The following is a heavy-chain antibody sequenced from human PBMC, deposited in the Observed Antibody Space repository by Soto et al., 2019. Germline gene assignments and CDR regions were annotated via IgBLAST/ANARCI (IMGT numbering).Heavy chain of an antibody. CDR1: GGSISSSSYY. CDR3: ASLGYCSGGSCYARTSLIDY. Sequence: PSETLSLTCIVSGGSISSSSYYWGWIRQPPGKGLEWIGSIYYSGSTYYNPSLKSRVTISVDTSKNQFSLKLSSVTAADTAVYYCASLGYCSGGSCYARTSLIDYWGQGTLVTVSS. D-gene: IGHD2-15*01. J-gene: IGHJ4*02. CDR2: IYYSGST. V-gene: IGHV4-39*01.